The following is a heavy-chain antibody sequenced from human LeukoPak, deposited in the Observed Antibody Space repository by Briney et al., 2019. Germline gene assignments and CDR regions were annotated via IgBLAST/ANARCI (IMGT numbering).Heavy chain of an antibody. Sequence: PGGSLRLSCAASGFTFSSYSMNWVRQAPGKGLEWVSYISSSSSTIYYADSVKGRFTISRDNAKNPLYLQMNSLRAEDTAVYYCARSTLGYCSSTSCSLDYWGQGTLVTVSS. CDR2: ISSSSSTI. V-gene: IGHV3-48*04. CDR1: GFTFSSYS. CDR3: ARSTLGYCSSTSCSLDY. J-gene: IGHJ4*02. D-gene: IGHD2-2*01.